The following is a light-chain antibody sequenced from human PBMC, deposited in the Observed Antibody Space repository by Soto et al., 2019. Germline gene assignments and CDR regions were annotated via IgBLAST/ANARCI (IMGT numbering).Light chain of an antibody. CDR3: SSYAGSNNYV. CDR2: EVS. V-gene: IGLV2-8*01. Sequence: PTPPPSPSGSPGQSVTISCPGKSSYVGGYNYVSWYQQHPGKAPKLMIYEVSKRPSGVPDRFSGSKSGNTASLTVSGLQAEDEADYYCSSYAGSNNYVFGTGTKVTVL. J-gene: IGLJ1*01. CDR1: SSYVGGYNY.